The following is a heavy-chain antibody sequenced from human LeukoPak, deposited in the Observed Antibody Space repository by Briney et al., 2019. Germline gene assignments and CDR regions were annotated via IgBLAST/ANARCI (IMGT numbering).Heavy chain of an antibody. Sequence: PSETLSLTCTVSGGSISSYYWSWIRQPPGKGLEWIGYIYYSGGTSYNPSLKSRVTISVDTSKNQFSLKLSSVTAADTAVYYCARFDLSSPRYFDLWGRGTLVTVSS. J-gene: IGHJ2*01. CDR2: IYYSGGT. D-gene: IGHD6-13*01. CDR3: ARFDLSSPRYFDL. V-gene: IGHV4-59*08. CDR1: GGSISSYY.